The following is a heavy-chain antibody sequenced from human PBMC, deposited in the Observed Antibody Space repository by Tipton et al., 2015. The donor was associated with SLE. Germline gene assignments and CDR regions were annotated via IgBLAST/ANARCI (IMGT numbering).Heavy chain of an antibody. CDR1: GGSISSYF. V-gene: IGHV4-59*12. CDR3: AKGRQKNYADHAY. D-gene: IGHD4-17*01. Sequence: GLVKPSETLSLTCSVSGGSISSYFWTWIRQPPGKGLEWIGYIYYSGSTNYNPSLKSRVTISIDTSKNQFSLKLSSVTAADTAVYYCAKGRQKNYADHAYWGQGTLVTVSS. CDR2: IYYSGST. J-gene: IGHJ4*02.